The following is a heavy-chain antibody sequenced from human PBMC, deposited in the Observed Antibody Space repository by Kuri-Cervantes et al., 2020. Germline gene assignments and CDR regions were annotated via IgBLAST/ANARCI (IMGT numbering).Heavy chain of an antibody. J-gene: IGHJ4*02. D-gene: IGHD6-19*01. CDR3: AKNGFPYSSGWYEFNY. CDR1: GFTVSSNY. CDR2: IYSGGST. Sequence: GESLKISCAASGFTVSSNYMSWVRQAPGKGLEWVSVIYSGGSTYYADSVKGRFTISRDNSKNTLYLQMNSLRAEDTAVYYCAKNGFPYSSGWYEFNYWGQGTLVTVSS. V-gene: IGHV3-53*05.